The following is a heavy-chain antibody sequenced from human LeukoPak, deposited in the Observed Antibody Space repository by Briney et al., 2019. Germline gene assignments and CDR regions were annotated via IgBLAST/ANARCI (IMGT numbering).Heavy chain of an antibody. CDR1: GGSISSYY. CDR2: IYYSGST. Sequence: SETLSLTCTVSGGSISSYYWTWVRQPPGKGLEWIGYIYYSGSTKYNPSLKNRVTISVDTSKNQFSLNLTSVTAADTAIYYCARLSYYYDSSESDIWSQGTMVTVSS. D-gene: IGHD3-22*01. CDR3: ARLSYYYDSSESDI. V-gene: IGHV4-59*08. J-gene: IGHJ3*02.